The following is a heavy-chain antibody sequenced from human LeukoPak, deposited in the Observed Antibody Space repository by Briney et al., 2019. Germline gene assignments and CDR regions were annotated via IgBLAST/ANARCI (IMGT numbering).Heavy chain of an antibody. CDR3: AKRTASGRPEYFDY. J-gene: IGHJ4*02. Sequence: SEGSLRLSCAASGFTFSTYAVHWVRQAPGRGLEWVSGISGSGSSTYFADSVKGRFAISRDNSKNTVFLQMNSLRAEDTAVYFCAKRTASGRPEYFDYWGQGTLVTVSS. V-gene: IGHV3-23*01. CDR1: GFTFSTYA. D-gene: IGHD3-10*01. CDR2: ISGSGSST.